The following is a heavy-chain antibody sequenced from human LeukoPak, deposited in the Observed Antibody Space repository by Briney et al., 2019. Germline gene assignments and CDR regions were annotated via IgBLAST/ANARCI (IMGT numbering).Heavy chain of an antibody. CDR3: ARIGGGYSYFYYYYYMDV. V-gene: IGHV2-26*01. J-gene: IGHJ6*03. Sequence: SGPTLVNPTETLTLTCTVSGFSLSNATMGVSWIRQPPGKALEWLAHIFSNDEKSYSTSLKSRLTISKDTSKSQVVLTMTNVDPVDTATYYCARIGGGYSYFYYYYYMDVWGKGTTVTVSS. D-gene: IGHD5-18*01. CDR2: IFSNDEK. CDR1: GFSLSNATMG.